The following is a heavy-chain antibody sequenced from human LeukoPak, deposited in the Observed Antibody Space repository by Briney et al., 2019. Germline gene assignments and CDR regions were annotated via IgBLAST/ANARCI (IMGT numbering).Heavy chain of an antibody. CDR1: GYTFTGYY. J-gene: IGHJ4*02. V-gene: IGHV1-2*02. CDR2: INPNSGGT. Sequence: ASVKVSCKASGYTFTGYYMHGVRQAPGQGLEWMRWINPNSGGTNYAQKFQGRVTMTRDTSISTAYMELSRLRSDDTAVYYCARDPDSSGYYGDWGQGTLVTVSS. CDR3: ARDPDSSGYYGD. D-gene: IGHD3-22*01.